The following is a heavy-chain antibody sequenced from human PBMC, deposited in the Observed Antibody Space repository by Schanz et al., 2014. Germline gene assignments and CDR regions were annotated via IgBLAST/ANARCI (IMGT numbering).Heavy chain of an antibody. J-gene: IGHJ4*02. CDR1: GFSFSRYG. CDR3: ARGTPFLCDY. CDR2: ISSDETVT. Sequence: QIQLVESGGGVVQPGTSLRLSCTISGFSFSRYGMHWVRQAPGKGLEWVAVISSDETVTYYVDSVKGRFTISRDNSKNTLYLQMSSLKTEDTAVYYCARGTPFLCDYWGQGTLVTVSS. V-gene: IGHV3-30*03. D-gene: IGHD3-16*01.